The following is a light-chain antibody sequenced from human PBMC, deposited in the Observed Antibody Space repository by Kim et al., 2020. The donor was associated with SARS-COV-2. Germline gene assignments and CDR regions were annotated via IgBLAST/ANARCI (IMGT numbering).Light chain of an antibody. CDR1: QSVGSY. J-gene: IGKJ4*01. Sequence: EIVLTQSPATLSVFPGERVTLSCRASQSVGSYLAWYQHKPGQPPRLLIYDASNRATAISGRFSGSGSGTDCTPTISSLEPGDSAVYYCQHGRNWPLLTFGGGTKVDSK. CDR3: QHGRNWPLLT. CDR2: DAS. V-gene: IGKV3-11*01.